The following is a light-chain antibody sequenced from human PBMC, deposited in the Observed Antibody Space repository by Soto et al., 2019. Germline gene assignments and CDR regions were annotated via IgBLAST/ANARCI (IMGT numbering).Light chain of an antibody. Sequence: QSALTQPASVSGSPGQSITISCTGTSSDVGGHNYVSWYQQHPGKAPKLMIYEVSNRPSGVSHRFSGSKSGNTASLTISGLQAEDEADYYCSSYTGSITWVFGGGTKLTVL. CDR1: SSDVGGHNY. CDR2: EVS. J-gene: IGLJ3*02. V-gene: IGLV2-14*01. CDR3: SSYTGSITWV.